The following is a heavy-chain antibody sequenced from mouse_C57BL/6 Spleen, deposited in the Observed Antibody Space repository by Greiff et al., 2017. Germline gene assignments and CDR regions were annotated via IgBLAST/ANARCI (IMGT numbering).Heavy chain of an antibody. Sequence: QVQLQQSGPELVKPGASVKISCKASGYAFSSSWMNWVKQRPGKGLEWIGRIYPGDGDTNYNGKFKGKATLTADKSSSTAYMQLSSLTSEDSAVYFSARRDDYFDYWGQGTTLTVSS. V-gene: IGHV1-82*01. J-gene: IGHJ2*01. CDR2: IYPGDGDT. CDR3: ARRDDYFDY. CDR1: GYAFSSSW.